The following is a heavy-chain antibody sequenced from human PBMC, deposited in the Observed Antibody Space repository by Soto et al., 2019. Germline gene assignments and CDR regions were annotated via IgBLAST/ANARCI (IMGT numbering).Heavy chain of an antibody. V-gene: IGHV4-39*01. D-gene: IGHD6-19*01. CDR2: IYYSGST. J-gene: IGHJ4*02. CDR1: GGSISSSSYY. Sequence: SETLSLTCTVSGGSISSSSYYWGWIRQPPGKGLEWIGSIYYSGSTYYNPSLKSRVTISVDTSKNQFSLKLSSVTAADTAVYYCASSGWWYFDYWGQGTLVTVP. CDR3: ASSGWWYFDY.